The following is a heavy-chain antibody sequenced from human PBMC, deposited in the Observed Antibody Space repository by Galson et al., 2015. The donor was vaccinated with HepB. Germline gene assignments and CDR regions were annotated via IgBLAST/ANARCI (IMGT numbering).Heavy chain of an antibody. CDR3: ATLTTMVRGDPLDY. V-gene: IGHV1-24*01. CDR2: FDPEDGET. D-gene: IGHD3-10*01. J-gene: IGHJ4*02. Sequence: SVKVSCKVSGHTLTKLSMHWVRQAPGKGLEWMGGFDPEDGETIYAQKFQGRVTMTEDTSTDTAYMELSSLRSEDTAVYYCATLTTMVRGDPLDYWGQGTLVTVSS. CDR1: GHTLTKLS.